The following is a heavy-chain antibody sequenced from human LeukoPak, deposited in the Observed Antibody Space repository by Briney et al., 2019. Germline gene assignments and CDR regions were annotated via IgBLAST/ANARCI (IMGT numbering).Heavy chain of an antibody. J-gene: IGHJ4*02. CDR3: AREWGLWLLASTGFDY. Sequence: GGSLRLSCSASGFTFNRSYLHWVRQAPGKGLEFVSHISSNGATTYYADSVKGRFTISRDNSKNTLYLQMSSLRADDTAVYYCAREWGLWLLASTGFDYWGQGTLVTVSS. CDR2: ISSNGATT. V-gene: IGHV3-64D*06. D-gene: IGHD4/OR15-4a*01. CDR1: GFTFNRSY.